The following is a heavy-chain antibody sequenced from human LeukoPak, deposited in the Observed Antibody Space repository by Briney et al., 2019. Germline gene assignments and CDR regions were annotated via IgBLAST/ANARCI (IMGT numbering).Heavy chain of an antibody. CDR3: ARSYYRYCSSTSCYYFDY. D-gene: IGHD2-2*01. V-gene: IGHV3-7*01. Sequence: GGSLRLSCAASGFTFSSYWMSWVRQAPGKGLKWVANIKQDGSEKYYVDSVKGRFTISRDNAKNSLYLQMNSLRAEDTAVYYCARSYYRYCSSTSCYYFDYWGRGTLVTVSS. CDR1: GFTFSSYW. J-gene: IGHJ4*02. CDR2: IKQDGSEK.